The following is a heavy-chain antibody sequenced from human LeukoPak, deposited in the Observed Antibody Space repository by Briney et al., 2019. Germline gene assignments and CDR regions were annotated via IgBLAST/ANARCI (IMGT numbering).Heavy chain of an antibody. Sequence: GGSLRLSCAASGIVFSNTAMNWARQSPGRGLEWVSAISGGGERTFYADSVKGRFTISRDNSKNMVYLQMNSLRADDTAIYYCGKGGGQYSSGPEFDPRRQGALVTVSS. CDR3: GKGGGQYSSGPEFDP. J-gene: IGHJ5*02. D-gene: IGHD6-19*01. CDR2: ISGGGERT. CDR1: GIVFSNTA. V-gene: IGHV3-23*01.